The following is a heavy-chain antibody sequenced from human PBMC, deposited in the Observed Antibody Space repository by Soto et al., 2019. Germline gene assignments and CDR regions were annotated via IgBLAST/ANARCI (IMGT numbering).Heavy chain of an antibody. J-gene: IGHJ4*02. D-gene: IGHD4-17*01. CDR3: AHPVPPTISYS. CDR2: IYWDDDT. V-gene: IGHV2-5*02. CDR1: GFSLITSGVG. Sequence: QITLKEAGPTLVKPTQTLTLTCSFSGFSLITSGVGVGWIRQPPGKALEWLALIYWDDDTGYSTSLRNRLTXTXXTPIQQAVLTLTNTHPADTATYHCAHPVPPTISYSWGQGTLVTVSS.